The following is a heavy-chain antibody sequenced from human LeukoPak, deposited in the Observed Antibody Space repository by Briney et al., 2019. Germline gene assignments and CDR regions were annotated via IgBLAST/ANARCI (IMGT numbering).Heavy chain of an antibody. J-gene: IGHJ4*02. CDR3: AKEDYDILTGSAFDY. CDR2: IRYDGSNK. V-gene: IGHV3-30*02. Sequence: GGSLRLSCAASGFTFSSYGMHWARQAPGKGLEGVAFIRYDGSNKYYTDSVKGRFTISRDNSKNTLYLQMNSLRAEDTAVYYCAKEDYDILTGSAFDYWGQGTLVTVSS. CDR1: GFTFSSYG. D-gene: IGHD3-9*01.